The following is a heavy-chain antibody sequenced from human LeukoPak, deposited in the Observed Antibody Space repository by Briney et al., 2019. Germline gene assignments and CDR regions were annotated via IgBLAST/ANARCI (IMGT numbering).Heavy chain of an antibody. CDR1: GGSFSGYY. CDR3: ARGRSSSR. CDR2: INHSGST. Sequence: SDTLSLTCAVYGGSFSGYYWSWIRQPPGKGLEWIGEINHSGSTNYNLSLKSRVTISVDTSKNQFSLKLSSVTAADTAVYYCARGRSSSRWGQGTLVTVSS. D-gene: IGHD6-13*01. V-gene: IGHV4-34*01. J-gene: IGHJ4*02.